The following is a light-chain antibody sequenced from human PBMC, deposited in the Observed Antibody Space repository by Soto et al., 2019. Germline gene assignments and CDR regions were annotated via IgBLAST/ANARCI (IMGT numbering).Light chain of an antibody. J-gene: IGLJ1*01. CDR1: SSDIGGYNY. CDR3: FSYTSSGTYV. Sequence: QSALTQPASMSGSPGQSVTISCAGTSSDIGGYNYVSWYQHHPGKAPKLIIYDVSSRPSGVSNRFSGSKSGNTASLTISGLQAEDETDYYCFSYTSSGTYVFGTGTKVTVL. V-gene: IGLV2-14*01. CDR2: DVS.